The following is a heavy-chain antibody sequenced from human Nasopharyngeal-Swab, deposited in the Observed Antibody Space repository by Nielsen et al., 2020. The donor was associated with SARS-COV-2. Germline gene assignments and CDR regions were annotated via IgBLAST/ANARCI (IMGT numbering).Heavy chain of an antibody. CDR2: IYSGGST. D-gene: IGHD4-23*01. J-gene: IGHJ4*02. CDR3: ARVSPVANFDY. V-gene: IGHV3-66*01. CDR1: GFTVSSNY. Sequence: GGSLRLSCAASGFTVSSNYMSWVRQAPGKGLEWVSVIYSGGSTYYADSVKGRFTISRDKSKNTLYLQMNSLRAEDTAVYYCARVSPVANFDYWGQGTLVTVSS.